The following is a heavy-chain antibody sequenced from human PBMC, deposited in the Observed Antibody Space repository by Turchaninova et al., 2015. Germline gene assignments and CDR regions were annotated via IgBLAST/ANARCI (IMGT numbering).Heavy chain of an antibody. CDR2: INSDGSKT. CDR3: VKADGG. V-gene: IGHV3-74*03. J-gene: IGHJ4*02. CDR1: GFTVGDHW. Sequence: EXXLVAXGGGXVXHGXXLRLFCTVSGFTVGDHWMHWVRQAPGKGLVWVSLINSDGSKTTYADSVKGRFTISRDTAKNTLYLQMNGLRAEDTAVYYCVKADGGWGQGTLVTVSS.